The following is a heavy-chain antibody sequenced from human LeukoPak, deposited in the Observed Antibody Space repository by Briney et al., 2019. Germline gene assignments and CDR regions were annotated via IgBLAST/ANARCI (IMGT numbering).Heavy chain of an antibody. CDR2: IKEDGSEK. D-gene: IGHD2-21*01. J-gene: IGHJ3*02. CDR3: AMWPYDAFDI. V-gene: IGHV3-7*03. CDR1: EFTFSTYW. Sequence: PGGSLRLSCAASEFTFSTYWMSWVRQAPGKGLEWVANIKEDGSEKYYVDSVKGRFTIFRDNAKKSLYLQMSSLRAEDTAVYYCAMWPYDAFDIWGQGTMVTVSS.